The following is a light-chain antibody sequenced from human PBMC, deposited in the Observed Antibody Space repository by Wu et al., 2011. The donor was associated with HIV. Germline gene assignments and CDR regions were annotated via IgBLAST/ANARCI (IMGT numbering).Light chain of an antibody. V-gene: IGKV3-15*01. CDR2: GAS. CDR3: QQYNNWPPT. J-gene: IGKJ3*01. Sequence: CRASQSVSSNFSLVPAEPGQAPRLLIYGASTRATGIPARFSAVGLGQNFTLTISSLQSEDFAIHFCQQYNNWPPTFGPGTKVDIK. CDR1: QSVSSN.